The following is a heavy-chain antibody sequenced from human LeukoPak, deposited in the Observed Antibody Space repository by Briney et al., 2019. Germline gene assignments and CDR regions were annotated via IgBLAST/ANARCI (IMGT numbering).Heavy chain of an antibody. V-gene: IGHV4-39*07. CDR1: GGSISSSSYY. J-gene: IGHJ4*02. CDR3: ARSRQLYSGSPGSFDY. Sequence: SETLSLTCTVSGGSISSSSYYWGWIRQPPGKGLEWIGSIYYSGSTYYNPSLKSRVTISVDTSKNQFSLKLSSVTAADTAVYYCARSRQLYSGSPGSFDYWGQGTLVTVSS. CDR2: IYYSGST. D-gene: IGHD1-26*01.